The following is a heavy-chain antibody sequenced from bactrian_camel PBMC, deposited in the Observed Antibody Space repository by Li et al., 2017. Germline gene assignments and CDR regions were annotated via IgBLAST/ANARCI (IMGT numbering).Heavy chain of an antibody. Sequence: VQLVESGGGLVQPGGSLLLSCAASGLTLSTYDMIWVRQGPGTGQEWVSTVSAGGRNTYYEDSVKGRFTISKDNAKNMVYLQMNSLRSEDTAVYFCAADIAVQALGVSFHYWGQGTQVTVS. D-gene: IGHD3*01. V-gene: IGHV3S40*01. CDR2: VSAGGRNT. CDR3: AADIAVQALGVSFHY. CDR1: GLTLSTYD. J-gene: IGHJ4*01.